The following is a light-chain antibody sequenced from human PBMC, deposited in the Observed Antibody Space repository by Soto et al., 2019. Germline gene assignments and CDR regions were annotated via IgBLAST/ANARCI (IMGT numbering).Light chain of an antibody. V-gene: IGLV1-51*01. J-gene: IGLJ1*01. Sequence: QSVLTQPPSVSAAPGQRVTISCSGSSSNIGNNFVSWYQQLPGTAPKLLIYDNNRRPSGIPDRFSGSKSGTSATLGITGLQTGDEADYYCGTWDSSLSEPYVFGTGTKLTVL. CDR1: SSNIGNNF. CDR2: DNN. CDR3: GTWDSSLSEPYV.